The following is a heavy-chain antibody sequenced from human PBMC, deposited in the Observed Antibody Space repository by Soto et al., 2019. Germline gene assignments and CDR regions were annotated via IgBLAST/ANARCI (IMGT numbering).Heavy chain of an antibody. V-gene: IGHV4-31*03. Sequence: TLSLTCTVSGGSIGSGGYSWSWIRQHPGKGLEWIGYIDYSGSTYYNPSLKSRATISVDTSKNQFSLRLSSVTAADTAVYYCARAPGSGPNNWFDPWGQGTLVTVSS. CDR2: IDYSGST. CDR1: GGSIGSGGYS. CDR3: ARAPGSGPNNWFDP. J-gene: IGHJ5*02. D-gene: IGHD2-15*01.